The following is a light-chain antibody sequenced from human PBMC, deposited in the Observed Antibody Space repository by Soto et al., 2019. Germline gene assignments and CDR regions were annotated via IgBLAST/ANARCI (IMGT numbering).Light chain of an antibody. J-gene: IGLJ1*01. Sequence: QSVLPKPASLTGSPGESITISCTGTSSDVGGYNYVSWYQQHPGKAPKLMIYDVSNRPSGVSNRFSGSKSGNTASLTISGLQAEDEADYYCSSYTSSSTPYVFGTGTKVTVL. CDR1: SSDVGGYNY. V-gene: IGLV2-14*01. CDR2: DVS. CDR3: SSYTSSSTPYV.